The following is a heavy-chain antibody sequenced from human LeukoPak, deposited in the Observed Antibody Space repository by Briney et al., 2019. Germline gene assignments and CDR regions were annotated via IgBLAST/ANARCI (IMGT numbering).Heavy chain of an antibody. CDR2: VFYTGST. Sequence: PWETLSLTCTVSGGSIDSSSYYWGWIRQPPGKGLEWIGSVFYTGSTSYNPSLKSRVTISVDTSKNQFSLKLNSVTAADTAVYYCSNRTGLGYWGQGILVTVTS. J-gene: IGHJ4*02. CDR3: SNRTGLGY. CDR1: GGSIDSSSYY. V-gene: IGHV4-39*01. D-gene: IGHD1-1*01.